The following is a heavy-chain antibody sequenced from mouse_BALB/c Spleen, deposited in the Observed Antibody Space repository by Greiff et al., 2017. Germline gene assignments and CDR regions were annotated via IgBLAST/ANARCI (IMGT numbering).Heavy chain of an antibody. V-gene: IGHV3-2*02. CDR2: ISYSGST. CDR1: GYSITSDYA. CDR3: ARGGIYDGYYMDY. Sequence: EVKLMESGPGLVKPSQSLSLTCTVTGYSITSDYAWNWIRQFPGNKLEWMGYISYSGSTSYNPSLKSRISITRDTSKNQFFLQLNSVTTEDTATYYCARGGIYDGYYMDYWGQGTSVTVSS. D-gene: IGHD2-3*01. J-gene: IGHJ4*01.